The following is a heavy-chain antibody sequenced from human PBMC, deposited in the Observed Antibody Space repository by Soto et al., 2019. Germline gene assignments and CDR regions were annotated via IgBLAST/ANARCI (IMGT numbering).Heavy chain of an antibody. V-gene: IGHV4-30-2*01. CDR2: IYHSGIT. Sequence: QLPLQESGSGLVKPSQTLSLTCAVSGASISSGGSSWSWIRQAPGTGLEWIGYIYHSGITNYNPSLKSRVTISVDKSQNQFSLSLSFVTAADTAVYYCARGLAVRGSYGLDVWGQGTTVTVSS. CDR3: ARGLAVRGSYGLDV. J-gene: IGHJ6*02. CDR1: GASISSGGSS. D-gene: IGHD3-10*01.